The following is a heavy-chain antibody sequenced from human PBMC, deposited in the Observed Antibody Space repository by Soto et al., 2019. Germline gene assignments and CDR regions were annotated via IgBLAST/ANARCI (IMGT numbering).Heavy chain of an antibody. CDR3: AKDFYTVRVPAAPRPHYFDF. J-gene: IGHJ4*02. V-gene: IGHV3-30*18. D-gene: IGHD2-2*01. CDR2: LSFDGSNK. CDR1: GFTFSNYD. Sequence: QVQLVESGGGVVQPGRSLRLSCAASGFTFSNYDMHWVRQAPGEGLEWVAVLSFDGSNKNYADSVKGRFTISRDNSKNTLFLHMNSLRTEDTAVYFCAKDFYTVRVPAAPRPHYFDFWGPGTLVTVSS.